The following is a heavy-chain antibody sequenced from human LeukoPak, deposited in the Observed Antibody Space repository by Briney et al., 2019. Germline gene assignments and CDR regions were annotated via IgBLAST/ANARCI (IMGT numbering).Heavy chain of an antibody. CDR2: INHSGST. V-gene: IGHV4-39*07. D-gene: IGHD1-26*01. J-gene: IGHJ4*02. Sequence: PSETLSLTCTVSGGSISSGDYYWSWIRRPPGKGLEWIGEINHSGSTNYNPSLKSRVTISVDTSKNQFSLKLSSVTAADTAVYYCARGEHGRERRLGYWGQGTLVTVSS. CDR3: ARGEHGRERRLGY. CDR1: GGSISSGDYY.